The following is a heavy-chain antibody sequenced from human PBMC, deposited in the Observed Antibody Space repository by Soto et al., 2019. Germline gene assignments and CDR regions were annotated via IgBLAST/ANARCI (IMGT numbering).Heavy chain of an antibody. Sequence: QVPLVQSGAEVKKPGASVKVSCKASGYTFTSYGISWVRQAPGQGLEWMGWISAYNGNTNYAQKLQGRVTMTTDTSTSTAYMELRSLRSDDTAVYYCARGGRHDSSGYYLPFSGMDVWGQGTTVTVSS. CDR3: ARGGRHDSSGYYLPFSGMDV. V-gene: IGHV1-18*01. CDR1: GYTFTSYG. CDR2: ISAYNGNT. J-gene: IGHJ6*02. D-gene: IGHD3-22*01.